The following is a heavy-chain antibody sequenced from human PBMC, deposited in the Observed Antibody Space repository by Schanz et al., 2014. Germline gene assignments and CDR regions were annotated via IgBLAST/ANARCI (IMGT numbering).Heavy chain of an antibody. V-gene: IGHV3-23*01. CDR1: GFTFSNHA. J-gene: IGHJ4*02. Sequence: EVHLLESGGGLEQPGGSLRLSCAASGFTFSNHALSWVRQAPGKGLEWVSGIGGSGDSTHYADSVKGRFIISRDNSKNTLYLQVNSLRAEDTAVYYCAKHVRSLTGNDYWGQGTLXTVSS. D-gene: IGHD3-9*01. CDR2: IGGSGDST. CDR3: AKHVRSLTGNDY.